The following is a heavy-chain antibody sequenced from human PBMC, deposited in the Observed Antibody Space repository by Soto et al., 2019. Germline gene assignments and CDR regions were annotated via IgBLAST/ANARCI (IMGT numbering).Heavy chain of an antibody. D-gene: IGHD3-10*01. J-gene: IGHJ4*02. CDR3: ARDHDGAAFGNDY. Sequence: EVQLVESGGGLVQPGGSLRLSCAASGFIFSSYWMHWVRQAPGKGLVWVSRINSDGSSTTYADSVKGRFTISRDNAKNTLYLQMNSLRVEDTAVYYCARDHDGAAFGNDYWGQGTLVTVSS. CDR1: GFIFSSYW. V-gene: IGHV3-74*01. CDR2: INSDGSST.